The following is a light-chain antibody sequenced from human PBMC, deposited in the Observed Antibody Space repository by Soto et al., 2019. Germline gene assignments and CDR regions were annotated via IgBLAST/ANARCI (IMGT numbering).Light chain of an antibody. V-gene: IGKV3-20*01. J-gene: IGKJ2*01. Sequence: EIVLTQSPGTLSLSPGERATLSCRPSQSVSGTYLAWYQQKPGQAPRLLIYGASNRATGIPDRFTGSGSGTDFTLPISRLEPEDFAVYYCQHYGSSYTFGQGTKLAIK. CDR3: QHYGSSYT. CDR2: GAS. CDR1: QSVSGTY.